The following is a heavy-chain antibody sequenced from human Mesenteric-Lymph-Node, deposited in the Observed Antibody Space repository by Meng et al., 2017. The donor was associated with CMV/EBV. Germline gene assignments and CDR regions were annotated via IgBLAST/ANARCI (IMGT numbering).Heavy chain of an antibody. D-gene: IGHD3-9*01. V-gene: IGHV1-2*02. CDR1: GYTFTAYY. Sequence: ASVKVSCKASGYTFTAYYMQWVRQAPGQGLEWMGWNDPKSGGTNYAQKFQGRVTMTRDTSISTVYMELSSLRSDDTALYYCAMNNQFDWLLYFDYWGQGTLVTVSS. J-gene: IGHJ4*02. CDR3: AMNNQFDWLLYFDY. CDR2: NDPKSGGT.